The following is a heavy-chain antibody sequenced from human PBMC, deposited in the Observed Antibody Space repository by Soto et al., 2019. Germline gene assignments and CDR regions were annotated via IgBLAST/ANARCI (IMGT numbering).Heavy chain of an antibody. CDR3: TRVTGSNDY. J-gene: IGHJ4*02. V-gene: IGHV1-8*01. D-gene: IGHD6-13*01. CDR1: GYTFTSYN. Sequence: GASVKVSCTASGYTFTSYNINWVRQATGQGLEWMGWMNPNSGNTGYAQKFQGRVTMTRNTSISTAYMELSSLRSEDTALYYCTRVTGSNDYWGQGTLVTVSS. CDR2: MNPNSGNT.